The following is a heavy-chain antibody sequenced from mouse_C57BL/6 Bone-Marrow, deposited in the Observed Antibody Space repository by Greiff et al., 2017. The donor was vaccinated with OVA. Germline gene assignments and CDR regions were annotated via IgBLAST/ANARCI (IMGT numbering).Heavy chain of an antibody. CDR1: GYSFTGYY. J-gene: IGHJ2*01. D-gene: IGHD1-1*01. CDR2: INPSTGGP. CDR3: ARHYYYDSSLLYYFDY. V-gene: IGHV1-42*01. Sequence: VQLKQSGPELVEPGASVKLSCKASGYSFTGYYMHWVKQSPEQSLEWIGEINPSTGGPTYTQKFKAKATLTVDKSSSTAYMQLKSLTSEDSAGYYCARHYYYDSSLLYYFDYWGQGTTLTVSA.